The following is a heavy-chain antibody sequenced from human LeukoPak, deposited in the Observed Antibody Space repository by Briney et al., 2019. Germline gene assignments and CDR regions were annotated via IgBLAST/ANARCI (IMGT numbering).Heavy chain of an antibody. Sequence: GGSLRLSCAASGFIFSNYGMHWVRQAPGKGPEWVAVIWYDGSKQYYADSVKGRFTISRDNSKSTLFLQMNSLRGDDTAVYYCATVRGSKSSRWYSDYWGQGTLVIVSS. CDR2: IWYDGSKQ. CDR1: GFIFSNYG. CDR3: ATVRGSKSSRWYSDY. V-gene: IGHV3-33*01. D-gene: IGHD6-13*01. J-gene: IGHJ4*02.